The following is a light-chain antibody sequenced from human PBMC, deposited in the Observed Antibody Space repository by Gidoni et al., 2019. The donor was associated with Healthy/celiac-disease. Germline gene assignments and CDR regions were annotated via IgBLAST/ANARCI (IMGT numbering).Light chain of an antibody. CDR1: SSDVGSYNL. Sequence: FALTQPPSVSGSPGQSITISCTGTSSDVGSYNLVSWYQQHPGKAPKLMIYESSKPPSVVARRFSGSKSGTTASLTSTGLEAEDEADYYCGSDAGSRVFGGGTKLTVL. CDR2: ESS. J-gene: IGLJ3*02. V-gene: IGLV2-23*01. CDR3: GSDAGSRV.